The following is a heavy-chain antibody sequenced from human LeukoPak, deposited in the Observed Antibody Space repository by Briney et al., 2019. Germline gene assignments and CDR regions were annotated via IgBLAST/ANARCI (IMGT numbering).Heavy chain of an antibody. D-gene: IGHD2-21*01. V-gene: IGHV3-15*07. CDR3: ATVGDLQFTSDY. CDR2: IKSKADGETI. CDR1: GFTFSNAW. J-gene: IGHJ4*02. Sequence: GGSLRLSCAASGFTFSNAWMNWVRQAPGKGLEWVGRIKSKADGETIDYAAPVKGRFTFSRDDSKNMLYLQMNSLKTEDTAVYYCATVGDLQFTSDYWGQGTLVTVSS.